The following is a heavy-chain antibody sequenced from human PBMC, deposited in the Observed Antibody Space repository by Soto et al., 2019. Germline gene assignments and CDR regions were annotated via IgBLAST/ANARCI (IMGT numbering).Heavy chain of an antibody. Sequence: PSETLSLTCTVSGGSISSYYWSWIRQPPGKGLEWIGYIYHGGNTYYNPSLKSRLTISVDTSKNHFSLMVDSVTAADTAVYYCARARFQVLYGKPYFDSWGQGTLVTVSS. D-gene: IGHD2-2*02. J-gene: IGHJ4*02. CDR3: ARARFQVLYGKPYFDS. V-gene: IGHV4-59*12. CDR1: GGSISSYY. CDR2: IYHGGNT.